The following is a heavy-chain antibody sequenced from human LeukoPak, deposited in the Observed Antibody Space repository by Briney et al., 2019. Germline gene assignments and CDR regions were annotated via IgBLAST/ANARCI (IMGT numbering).Heavy chain of an antibody. V-gene: IGHV3-30-3*01. CDR3: ARDRESSSKGHFDY. CDR1: GFTFSSYA. J-gene: IGHJ4*02. CDR2: MSYDGTDI. Sequence: GGSLRLSCAASGFTFSSYAMHWVRQAPGRRPEWVAVMSYDGTDIFYSDSVKGRFTISRDNSKNTLFLQMNSLRAEDTAVYYCARDRESSSKGHFDYWGQGTLVTVSS. D-gene: IGHD2-15*01.